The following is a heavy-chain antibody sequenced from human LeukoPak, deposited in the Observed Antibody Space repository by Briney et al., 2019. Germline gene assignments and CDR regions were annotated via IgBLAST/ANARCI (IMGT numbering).Heavy chain of an antibody. V-gene: IGHV1-69*16. CDR2: IIPLLGTR. Sequence: GSSVTVSCKASGDTLNKHTITWVRQAPGQGFEWVGEIIPLLGTRNYAQKFQGRVTITADESTSTAYMELSSLRSDDSAVYFCVRNLEDTTVAYWGQGTQVTVSS. CDR3: VRNLEDTTVAY. J-gene: IGHJ4*02. D-gene: IGHD1-1*01. CDR1: GDTLNKHT.